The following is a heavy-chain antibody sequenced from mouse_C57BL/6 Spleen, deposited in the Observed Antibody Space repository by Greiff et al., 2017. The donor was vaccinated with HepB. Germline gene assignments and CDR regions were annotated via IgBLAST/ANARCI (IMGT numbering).Heavy chain of an antibody. CDR1: GFTFSDYY. CDR3: ARDRDGTRYWYFDV. CDR2: INYDGSST. Sequence: VQLKESEGGLVQPGSSMKLSCTASGFTFSDYYMAWVRQVPEKGLEWVANINYDGSSTYYLDSLKSRFIISRDNAKNILYLQMSSLKSEDTATYYCARDRDGTRYWYFDVWGTGTTVTVSS. V-gene: IGHV5-16*01. D-gene: IGHD1-1*01. J-gene: IGHJ1*03.